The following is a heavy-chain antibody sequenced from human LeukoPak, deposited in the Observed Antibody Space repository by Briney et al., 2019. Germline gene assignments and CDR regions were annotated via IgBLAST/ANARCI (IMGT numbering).Heavy chain of an antibody. CDR2: IIPIFGTA. Sequence: ASVKVSCKASGGTFSSYAFSWVRQAPGQGLEWMGGIIPIFGTANYAQKFQGRVTITTDESTSTAYMELSSLRSEDTAVYYCARCRFLEWLPDVEYYMDVWGKGTTVTVSS. D-gene: IGHD3-3*01. CDR3: ARCRFLEWLPDVEYYMDV. J-gene: IGHJ6*03. CDR1: GGTFSSYA. V-gene: IGHV1-69*05.